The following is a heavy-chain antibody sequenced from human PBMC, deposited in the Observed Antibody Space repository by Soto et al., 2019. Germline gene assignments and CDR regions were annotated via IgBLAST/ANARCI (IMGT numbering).Heavy chain of an antibody. V-gene: IGHV1-2*04. CDR2: INPNSGGT. CDR3: ARELPNYDILTGSQLNPHYYYGMDV. CDR1: GYTFTGYY. Sequence: VASVKVSCKASGYTFTGYYMHWVRQAPGQGLEWMGWINPNSGGTDYAQKFQGWVTMTRDTSISTAYMELSRLRSDDTAVYYCARELPNYDILTGSQLNPHYYYGMDVWGQGTTVTVSS. J-gene: IGHJ6*02. D-gene: IGHD3-9*01.